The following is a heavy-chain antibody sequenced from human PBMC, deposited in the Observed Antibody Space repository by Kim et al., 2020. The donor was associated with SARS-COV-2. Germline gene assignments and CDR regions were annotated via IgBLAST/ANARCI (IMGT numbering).Heavy chain of an antibody. J-gene: IGHJ4*02. V-gene: IGHV4-39*01. CDR3: VIKVGYGRPVDY. CDR2: IYYSGST. D-gene: IGHD5-18*01. CDR1: GGSISSSSYY. Sequence: SETLSLTCTVSGGSISSSSYYWGWIRQPPGKGLEWIGSIYYSGSTYYNPSLKSRVTISVDTSKNQFSLKLSSVTAADTAVYYCVIKVGYGRPVDYWGQGTLVTVSS.